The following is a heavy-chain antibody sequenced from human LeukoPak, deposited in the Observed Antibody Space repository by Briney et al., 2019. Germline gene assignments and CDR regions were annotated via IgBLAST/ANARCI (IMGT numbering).Heavy chain of an antibody. CDR1: GFTFSSYS. Sequence: GGSLRLSCVVSGFTFSSYSMNWVRQAPGKGLEWVSYISSGSSDIYYADSVKGRFTISRDNAKNSLYLQMNSLRAEDTAVYYCARDLKVNEYYYDSSGYYYWGQGTLVTVSS. V-gene: IGHV3-21*05. CDR3: ARDLKVNEYYYDSSGYYY. J-gene: IGHJ4*02. D-gene: IGHD3-22*01. CDR2: ISSGSSDI.